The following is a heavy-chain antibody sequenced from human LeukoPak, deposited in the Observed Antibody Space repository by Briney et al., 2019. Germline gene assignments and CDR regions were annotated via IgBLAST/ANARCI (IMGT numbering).Heavy chain of an antibody. Sequence: SETLSLTCTVSGGSISSSSYYWGWIRQRPGKGLEWVGSIYYSGSTYYNPSLKSRVTISVDTSKNQFSLKLSSVTAADTAVYYCARQGDGYNLGDYWGQGTLVTVSS. D-gene: IGHD5-24*01. CDR2: IYYSGST. J-gene: IGHJ4*02. CDR3: ARQGDGYNLGDY. CDR1: GGSISSSSYY. V-gene: IGHV4-39*01.